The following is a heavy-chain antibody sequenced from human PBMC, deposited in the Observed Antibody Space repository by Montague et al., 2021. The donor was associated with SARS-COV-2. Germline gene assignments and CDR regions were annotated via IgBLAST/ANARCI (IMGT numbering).Heavy chain of an antibody. CDR1: GYSFINYA. J-gene: IGHJ4*02. D-gene: IGHD3-10*01. CDR3: VRKNYYGSGSFSTFDY. CDR2: ISGSGGNT. Sequence: SLRLSCAASGYSFINYAMGRVRQAPGKGLEGVSVISGSGGNTYFADSVRGRFTISRDNSKNTLYLQMNSLRAEDTAVYYCVRKNYYGSGSFSTFDYWGQGTLVTVSS. V-gene: IGHV3-23*01.